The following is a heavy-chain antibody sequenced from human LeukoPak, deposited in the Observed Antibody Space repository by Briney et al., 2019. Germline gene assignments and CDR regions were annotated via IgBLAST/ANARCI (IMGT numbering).Heavy chain of an antibody. CDR2: INHSGST. Sequence: SETLSLTCAVYGGSFSGYYWSWIRQPPGKGLEWIGEINHSGSTNYNPSLKSRVTISVDTSKNQFSLKLSSVTAADTAVYYCVSHYFDYWGQGTLVPVSS. CDR1: GGSFSGYY. V-gene: IGHV4-34*01. CDR3: VSHYFDY. J-gene: IGHJ4*02. D-gene: IGHD5/OR15-5a*01.